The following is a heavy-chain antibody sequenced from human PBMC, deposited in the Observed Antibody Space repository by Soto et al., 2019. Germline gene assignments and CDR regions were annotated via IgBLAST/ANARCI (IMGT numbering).Heavy chain of an antibody. J-gene: IGHJ4*02. Sequence: PGGSLRLSCTASGFTFGDYAMSWVRQAPGEGLQWVGFIRSKSYSGTSEYAASVKGRFTISRDDSNGIAYLQMNSLKTEDTAVYFCTRAALGSSTIMKGFLDYWGQGALVTVSS. CDR2: IRSKSYSGTS. D-gene: IGHD3-16*01. CDR3: TRAALGSSTIMKGFLDY. CDR1: GFTFGDYA. V-gene: IGHV3-49*04.